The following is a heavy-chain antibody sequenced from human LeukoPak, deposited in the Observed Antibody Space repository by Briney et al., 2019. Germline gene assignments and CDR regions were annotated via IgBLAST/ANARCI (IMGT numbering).Heavy chain of an antibody. Sequence: PGGSLRLSSAASGFTFSSYAMSWVRQAPGKGLEWVSSITGSGGSTYYADSVKGRFTISRDNSKNTLDLQMNSLRAEDTAVYYCAQDRTVTTLAGDYWGQGTLVTVSS. CDR2: ITGSGGST. CDR3: AQDRTVTTLAGDY. CDR1: GFTFSSYA. V-gene: IGHV3-23*01. D-gene: IGHD4-17*01. J-gene: IGHJ4*02.